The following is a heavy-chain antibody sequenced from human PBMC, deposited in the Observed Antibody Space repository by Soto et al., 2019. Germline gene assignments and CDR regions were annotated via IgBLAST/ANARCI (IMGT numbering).Heavy chain of an antibody. CDR3: ARGVGDHLVYLDN. CDR1: GYTFPSYW. D-gene: IGHD2-21*01. J-gene: IGHJ4*02. V-gene: IGHV5-51*01. Sequence: GESLKISCKGSGYTFPSYWIGWVRQMPGKGLEWMGIISLGDSDTRYSPSFQGQVTISVDKSISTAYLQWSSLKASDTAMYYSARGVGDHLVYLDNWGPGALVNVSS. CDR2: ISLGDSDT.